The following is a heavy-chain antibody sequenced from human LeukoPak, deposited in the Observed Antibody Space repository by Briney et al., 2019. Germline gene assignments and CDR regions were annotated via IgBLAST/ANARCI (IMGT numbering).Heavy chain of an antibody. CDR3: ARVAEGYFDWLLYFDY. D-gene: IGHD3-9*01. CDR1: GGTFSSYA. V-gene: IGHV1-69*13. J-gene: IGHJ4*02. CDR2: IIPIFGTA. Sequence: SVKVSCKASGGTFSSYAISWVRQAPGQGLEWMGGIIPIFGTANYAQKFQGRVTITADESTSTAYMELSSLRSEDTAVYYCARVAEGYFDWLLYFDYWGQGTLVTVSS.